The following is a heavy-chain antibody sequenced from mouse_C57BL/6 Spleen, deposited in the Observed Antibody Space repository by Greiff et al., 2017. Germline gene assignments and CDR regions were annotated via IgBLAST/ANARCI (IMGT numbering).Heavy chain of an antibody. V-gene: IGHV1-80*01. Sequence: QVQLQQSGAELVKPGASVKISCKASGYAFSSYWMNWVKQRPGKGLEWIGQIYPGDGDTNYNGKFKGKATLTADKSSSTAYMQLSSLTSEDSAVYFCARKHYGSSYDYARDYWGQGTSVTVSS. D-gene: IGHD1-1*01. J-gene: IGHJ4*01. CDR3: ARKHYGSSYDYARDY. CDR1: GYAFSSYW. CDR2: IYPGDGDT.